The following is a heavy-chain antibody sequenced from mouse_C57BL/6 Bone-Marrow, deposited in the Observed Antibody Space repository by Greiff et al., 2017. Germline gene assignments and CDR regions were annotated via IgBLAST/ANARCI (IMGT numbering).Heavy chain of an antibody. CDR3: TRYWDDAY. V-gene: IGHV1-15*01. CDR1: GYTFTDYE. J-gene: IGHJ3*01. CDR2: IEPETGGT. D-gene: IGHD4-1*01. Sequence: VQLQQSGAELVRPGASVTLSCKASGYTFTDYEMHWVKQTPVHGLEWIGAIEPETGGTAYNQKFKGKAILTADKSSSTAYMELRSLTSEDSAVYYCTRYWDDAYWGQGTLVTVSA.